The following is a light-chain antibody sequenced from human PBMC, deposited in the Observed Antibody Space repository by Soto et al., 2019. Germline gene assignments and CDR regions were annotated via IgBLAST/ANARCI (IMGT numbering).Light chain of an antibody. CDR1: QSVSSY. Sequence: ESVLTQSPATLSLSPGERATLSCRASQSVSSYLAWHQQKPGQAPRLLIYDASNRATGIPPRFSGSGSGTDFTLTISSLEPEDCAVYYCQQRSNWPLTFGGGTKVEIK. J-gene: IGKJ4*01. CDR2: DAS. V-gene: IGKV3-11*01. CDR3: QQRSNWPLT.